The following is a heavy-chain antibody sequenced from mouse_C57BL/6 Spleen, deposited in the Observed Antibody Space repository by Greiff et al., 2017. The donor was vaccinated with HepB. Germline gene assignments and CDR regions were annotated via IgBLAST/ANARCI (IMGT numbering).Heavy chain of an antibody. V-gene: IGHV1-55*01. J-gene: IGHJ3*01. D-gene: IGHD2-13*01. CDR1: GYTFTGYW. Sequence: QVQLQQPGAELVKPGASVKLSCKASGYTFTGYWIDWVKQRPGQGLEWIGEIFPRNGSTNYNEKFKGKATLTADTSSSTAYMQLSSLTAEDSAIYYCARADSASLFAYWGQGTLVTVSS. CDR3: ARADSASLFAY. CDR2: IFPRNGST.